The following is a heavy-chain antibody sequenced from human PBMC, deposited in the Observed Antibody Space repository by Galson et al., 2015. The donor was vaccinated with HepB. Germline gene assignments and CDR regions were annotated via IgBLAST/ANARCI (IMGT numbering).Heavy chain of an antibody. Sequence: SLRLSCAASGFSLNYFPMHWVRQSPGKGLEWVAVISYTGTYTGYADFGRGRFTISRDNSKNALYLQMNSLRVEDTALYYCVRPRGAGAGDYQNWYFDLWGCGTLVTVSS. CDR2: ISYTGTYT. V-gene: IGHV3-30*04. CDR3: VRPRGAGAGDYQNWYFDL. CDR1: GFSLNYFP. J-gene: IGHJ2*01. D-gene: IGHD4-17*01.